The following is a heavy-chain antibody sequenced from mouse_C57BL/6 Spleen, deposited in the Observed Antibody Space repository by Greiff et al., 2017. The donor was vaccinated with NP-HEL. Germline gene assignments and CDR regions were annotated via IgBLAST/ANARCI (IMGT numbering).Heavy chain of an antibody. V-gene: IGHV10-1*01. CDR1: VFSFNTSS. J-gene: IGHJ4*01. CDR3: VRHGGFYYAMDY. CDR2: ISTKSNISAT. Sequence: EVKVVESGGGLVQPKGSLKLSCAASVFSFNTSSLIWVRPAPGTGFAWVARISTKSNISATYYADSVKDRFTISRDDSESMLYLQMNNLKTEDTAMYYCVRHGGFYYAMDYWGQGTSVTVSS.